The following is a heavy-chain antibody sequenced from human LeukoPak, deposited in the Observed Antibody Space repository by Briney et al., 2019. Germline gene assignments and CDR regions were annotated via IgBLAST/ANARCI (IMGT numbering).Heavy chain of an antibody. J-gene: IGHJ5*02. Sequence: PSETLSLTCTVSGGSISSYYWSWIRQPAGKGLEWIGRIYTSGSTNYNPSLKSRVTISVDTSKNQFSLKLSSVTAADTAVYYCARGLAYDYVWGSYRYNNWFDPWGQGTLVTVSS. V-gene: IGHV4-4*07. D-gene: IGHD3-16*02. CDR2: IYTSGST. CDR1: GGSISSYY. CDR3: ARGLAYDYVWGSYRYNNWFDP.